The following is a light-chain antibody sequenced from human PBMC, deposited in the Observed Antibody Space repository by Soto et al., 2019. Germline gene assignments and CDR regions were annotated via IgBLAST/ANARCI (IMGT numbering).Light chain of an antibody. CDR3: QQYYSYRA. CDR2: DAS. J-gene: IGKJ1*01. CDR1: QSISSW. V-gene: IGKV1-5*01. Sequence: DIQMTQSPSTLSGSVGDRVTITCRASQSISSWLAWYQQKPGKAPKLLIYDASSLESGVPSRFSGSGSGTEFTLTISSLQPDDFATYYCQQYYSYRAFGQGTTGDIK.